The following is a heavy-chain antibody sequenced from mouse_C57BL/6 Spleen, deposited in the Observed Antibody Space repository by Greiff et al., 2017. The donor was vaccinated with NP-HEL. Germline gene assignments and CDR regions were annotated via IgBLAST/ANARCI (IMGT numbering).Heavy chain of an antibody. V-gene: IGHV1-69*01. J-gene: IGHJ1*03. CDR3: ARSCTVPYGSRFGYFDV. D-gene: IGHD1-1*01. Sequence: QVQLKQPGAELVMPGASVKLSCKASGYTFPSYWMHWVKQRPGQGLEWIGEIDPSDSYTNYHQKFKGKSTLTVDTSSSTAYMQLSSLTSEDSAVYYGARSCTVPYGSRFGYFDVWGTGTTVTVSS. CDR2: IDPSDSYT. CDR1: GYTFPSYW.